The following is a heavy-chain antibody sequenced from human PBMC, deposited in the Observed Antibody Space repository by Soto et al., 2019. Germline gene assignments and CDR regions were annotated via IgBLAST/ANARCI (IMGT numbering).Heavy chain of an antibody. CDR1: GVSFSDYS. D-gene: IGHD1-26*01. Sequence: PGGSLRLSCVVSGVSFSDYSMNWVRQAPGKGLEWVALISGSSSYIYYADSMRGRFTISRENAKNSLFLQMDSLRVEDTAVYYCARSGAILQTFDSWGQGTLVTVSS. J-gene: IGHJ4*02. V-gene: IGHV3-21*01. CDR2: ISGSSSYI. CDR3: ARSGAILQTFDS.